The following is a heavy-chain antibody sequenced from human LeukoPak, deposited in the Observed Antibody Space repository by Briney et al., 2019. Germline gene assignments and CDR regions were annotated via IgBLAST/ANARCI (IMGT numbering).Heavy chain of an antibody. V-gene: IGHV3-21*06. Sequence: GGSLRLSCAASGFTFASYAMNWVRQAPGKGLEWVSSISRNSRYVYYADSMRGRFTISRDNAKNSLYLQMNSLKPEDTAVYYCARVAEAAAFDSWGQGTLVTVSS. CDR3: ARVAEAAAFDS. D-gene: IGHD6-13*01. J-gene: IGHJ4*02. CDR1: GFTFASYA. CDR2: ISRNSRYV.